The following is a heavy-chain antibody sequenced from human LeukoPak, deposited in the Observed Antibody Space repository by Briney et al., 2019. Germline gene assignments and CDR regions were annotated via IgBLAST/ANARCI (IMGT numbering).Heavy chain of an antibody. CDR1: GFTFSSYE. CDR3: ARGVLGNSADPDAFDI. Sequence: PGGSLRLSCAASGFTFSSYEMNWVRQAPGKGLEWVSYISSSGSTIYYADSVKGRFTISRDNAKNSLYLQMNSLRAEDTAVYYCARGVLGNSADPDAFDIWGQATMVTVSS. J-gene: IGHJ3*02. CDR2: ISSSGSTI. D-gene: IGHD4-23*01. V-gene: IGHV3-48*03.